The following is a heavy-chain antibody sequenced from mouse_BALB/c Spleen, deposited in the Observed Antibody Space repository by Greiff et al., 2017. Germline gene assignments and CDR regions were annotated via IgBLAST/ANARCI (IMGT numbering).Heavy chain of an antibody. Sequence: EVKLMESGAELVRSGASVKLSCTASGFNIKDYYMHWVKQRPEQGLEWIGWIDPENGDTEYAPKFQGKATMTADTSSNTAYLQLSSLTSEDTAVYYCNAMWITTSYWGQGTTLTVAA. CDR2: IDPENGDT. CDR1: GFNIKDYY. D-gene: IGHD2-4*01. J-gene: IGHJ2*01. V-gene: IGHV14-4*02. CDR3: NAMWITTSY.